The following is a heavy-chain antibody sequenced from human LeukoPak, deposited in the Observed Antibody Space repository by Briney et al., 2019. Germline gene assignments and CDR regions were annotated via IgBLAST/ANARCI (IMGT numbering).Heavy chain of an antibody. J-gene: IGHJ4*02. CDR1: GGSFSGYY. Sequence: SETLSLTCAVYGGSFSGYYWSWIRQPAGKGLEWIGRIYTSGSTNYNPSLKSRVTMSVDTSKNQFSLKLSSVTAADTAVYYCARQTGYSSTLFDYWGQGTLVTVSS. CDR3: ARQTGYSSTLFDY. D-gene: IGHD6-13*01. CDR2: IYTSGST. V-gene: IGHV4-59*10.